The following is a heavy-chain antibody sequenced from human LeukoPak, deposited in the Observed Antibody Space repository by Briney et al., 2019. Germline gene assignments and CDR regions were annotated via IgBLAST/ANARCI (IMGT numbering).Heavy chain of an antibody. CDR2: KEKETNLYAT. J-gene: IGHJ5*02. CDR1: GFTFSYSA. V-gene: IGHV3-73*01. D-gene: IGHD1-26*01. CDR3: TRDSGTYSWFDP. Sequence: PGGSLKLSCVASGFTFSYSAIHWLRQSSGKGLEWIGHKEKETNLYATALAASVKGRFTVSRDDSKNTAYLHMNSLKTEDTALYYCTRDSGTYSWFDPWGEGTLVTVSS.